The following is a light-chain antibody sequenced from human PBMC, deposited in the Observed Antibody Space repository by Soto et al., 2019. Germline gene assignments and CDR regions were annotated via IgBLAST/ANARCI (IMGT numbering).Light chain of an antibody. Sequence: EILMTQSPSTLSVSPGERATLSCSASQSVATNLAWYQQKPGQHPRLLIYGASTRATGIPARFSGSGSGTEFTLTISSLQSVDFEVYSCQQYNNWPWTFGEGTKVDI. CDR2: GAS. CDR1: QSVATN. CDR3: QQYNNWPWT. J-gene: IGKJ1*01. V-gene: IGKV3-15*01.